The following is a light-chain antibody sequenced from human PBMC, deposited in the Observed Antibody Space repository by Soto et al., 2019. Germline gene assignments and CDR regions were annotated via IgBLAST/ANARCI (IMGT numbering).Light chain of an antibody. CDR2: SAS. CDR3: QQYDTSSLT. Sequence: LAQSPGERGTLSCRASQNLGTLYLAWFQQKSGQAPRLLIYSASRRATGIPDRFTGSGSGTDFTLTINRVEPEDFAVYYCQQYDTSSLTFGGGTKVDIK. CDR1: QNLGTLY. V-gene: IGKV3-20*01. J-gene: IGKJ4*01.